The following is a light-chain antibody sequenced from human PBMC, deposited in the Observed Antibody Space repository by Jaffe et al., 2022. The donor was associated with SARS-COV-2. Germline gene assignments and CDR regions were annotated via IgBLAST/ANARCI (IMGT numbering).Light chain of an antibody. Sequence: DIQMTQSPSTLSASVGDTVTITCRASQSISSWLAWYQQKPGKAPKLLIYTASTLESGVPSRFSGSGSGTEFTLTISSLQPDDFATYYCQQYNTYSTFGQGTKLEIK. V-gene: IGKV1-5*03. CDR3: QQYNTYST. CDR1: QSISSW. CDR2: TAS. J-gene: IGKJ2*01.